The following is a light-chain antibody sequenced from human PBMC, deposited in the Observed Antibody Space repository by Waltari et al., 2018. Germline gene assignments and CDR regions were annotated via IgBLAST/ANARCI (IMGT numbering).Light chain of an antibody. CDR1: QGISSY. CDR2: AAS. J-gene: IGKJ1*01. V-gene: IGKV1-8*01. CDR3: QQYYSYSWT. Sequence: AIRMTQSPSPFSASTGDRVTITCRASQGISSYLAWYQQKPGKAPKLLIYAASTLQSGVPSRFSGSGSGTDFTLTISCLQSEDFATYYCQQYYSYSWTFGQGTKVEIK.